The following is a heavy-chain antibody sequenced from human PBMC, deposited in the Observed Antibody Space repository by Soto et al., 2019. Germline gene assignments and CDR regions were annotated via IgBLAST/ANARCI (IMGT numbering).Heavy chain of an antibody. J-gene: IGHJ4*02. V-gene: IGHV3-33*08. D-gene: IGHD4-17*01. Sequence: GGSLRLSCAASGFTFSSYSMNWVRQAPGKGLEWVALIWFDGSRREYADSVKGRFTISRDDSKNTLYLQMNNVRADDTAVYFCARDPATVTSYFDYWGQGNMVTVSS. CDR3: ARDPATVTSYFDY. CDR2: IWFDGSRR. CDR1: GFTFSSYS.